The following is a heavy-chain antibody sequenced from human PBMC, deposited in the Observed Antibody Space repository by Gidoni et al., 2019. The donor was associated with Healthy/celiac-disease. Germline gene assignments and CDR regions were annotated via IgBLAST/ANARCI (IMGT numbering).Heavy chain of an antibody. D-gene: IGHD2-2*01. CDR3: ARRYCSSTSCLVGV. J-gene: IGHJ4*02. CDR2: IYYSGST. CDR1: GGSISSSSYY. Sequence: QLQLQESGPGLVKPSETLSLTCTVSGGSISSSSYYWGWIRQPPGKGLEWIGSIYYSGSTYYNPSLKSRVTISVDTSKNQFSLKLSSVTAADTAVYYCARRYCSSTSCLVGVWGQGTLVTVSS. V-gene: IGHV4-39*01.